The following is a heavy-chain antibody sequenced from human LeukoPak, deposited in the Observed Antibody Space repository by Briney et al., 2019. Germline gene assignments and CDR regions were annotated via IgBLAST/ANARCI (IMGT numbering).Heavy chain of an antibody. CDR1: GGSISSGGYY. CDR2: IYYSGST. D-gene: IGHD6-19*01. V-gene: IGHV4-31*03. Sequence: ASQTLSLTCTVSGGSISSGGYYWSWIRQHPGKGLEWIGYIYYSGSTYYNPSLKSRVTISVDTSKNQFSLKLSSVTAADTAVYYCARLRYSSGWYYFDYWGQGTLVTVSS. CDR3: ARLRYSSGWYYFDY. J-gene: IGHJ4*02.